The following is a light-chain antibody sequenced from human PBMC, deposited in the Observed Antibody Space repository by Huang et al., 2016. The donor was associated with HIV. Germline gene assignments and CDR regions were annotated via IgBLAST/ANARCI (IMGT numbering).Light chain of an antibody. CDR3: QQYSNWPPT. CDR1: QSVGSN. V-gene: IGKV3-11*01. CDR2: DAS. J-gene: IGKJ4*01. Sequence: EIVLTQSPATLSLSLGERATFSCRASQSVGSNLVWYQQKRGQAPRLLIYDASNRATGIPARFSGSGSGTDFALTISSLEPEDFAVYYCQQYSNWPPTFGGGTKVGIK.